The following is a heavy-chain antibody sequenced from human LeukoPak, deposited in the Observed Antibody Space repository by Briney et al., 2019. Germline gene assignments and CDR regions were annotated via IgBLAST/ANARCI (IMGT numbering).Heavy chain of an antibody. CDR1: GGSISSGDYY. D-gene: IGHD1-1*01. V-gene: IGHV4-30-4*01. J-gene: IGHJ4*02. Sequence: SETLSLTCTVSGGSISSGDYYWSWTRQPPGKGLEWIGYIYYSGSTSYNPSLKSRVTISLDTSKNQFSLKLSSVTAADTAVYYCARGLEAEDYWGQGTLVTVSS. CDR2: IYYSGST. CDR3: ARGLEAEDY.